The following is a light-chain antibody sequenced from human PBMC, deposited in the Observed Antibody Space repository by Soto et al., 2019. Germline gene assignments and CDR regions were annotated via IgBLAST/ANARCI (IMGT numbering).Light chain of an antibody. V-gene: IGKV3-20*01. CDR1: ESVSSNY. CDR2: GAS. Sequence: EIVLTQSPGTLSLSPGERATLSCRATESVSSNYLAWYQQKPGQAPRVLIYGASIRATGIPDRFSGSGSETDFTLTISRLEPEDFAVCYCQQYGTSPRTFGQGTKVEIK. CDR3: QQYGTSPRT. J-gene: IGKJ1*01.